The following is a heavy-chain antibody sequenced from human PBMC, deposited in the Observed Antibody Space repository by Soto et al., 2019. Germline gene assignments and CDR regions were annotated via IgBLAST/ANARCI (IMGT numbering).Heavy chain of an antibody. D-gene: IGHD6-19*01. CDR1: GYTFTSYG. J-gene: IGHJ5*02. CDR3: ARDQQGVAVDWFDP. Sequence: ASVKVSCKASGYTFTSYGISWVRQAPGQGLEWMGWISAYNGNTNYAQKLQGRVTMTTDTSTSTAYMELRSLRSDDTAVYYCARDQQGVAVDWFDPWGQGPLVTVSS. V-gene: IGHV1-18*01. CDR2: ISAYNGNT.